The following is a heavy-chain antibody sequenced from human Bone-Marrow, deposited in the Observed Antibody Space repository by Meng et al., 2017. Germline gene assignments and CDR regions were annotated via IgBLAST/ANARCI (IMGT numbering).Heavy chain of an antibody. D-gene: IGHD6-19*01. CDR2: IIPIFGTA. V-gene: IGHV1-69*13. CDR1: GYTFTSYD. J-gene: IGHJ1*01. CDR3: ASHQEWARYSSGWAAEYFQH. Sequence: SVKVSCKASGYTFTSYDINWVRQAPGQGPEWMGGIIPIFGTANYAQKFQGRVTITADESTSTAYMELSSLRSEDTAVYYCASHQEWARYSSGWAAEYFQHWGQGTLVTVSS.